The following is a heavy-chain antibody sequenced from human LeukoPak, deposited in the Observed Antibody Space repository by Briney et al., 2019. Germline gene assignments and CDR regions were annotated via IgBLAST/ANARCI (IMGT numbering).Heavy chain of an antibody. Sequence: ASVKVSCKASGYTFTSYGTSWVRQAPGQGLEWMGWISAYNGNTNYAQKLQGRVTMTTDTSTSTAYMELRSLRSDDTAVYYCAREGYCSSTSCYYMDVWGKGTTVTVSS. CDR1: GYTFTSYG. V-gene: IGHV1-18*01. D-gene: IGHD2-2*01. CDR3: AREGYCSSTSCYYMDV. CDR2: ISAYNGNT. J-gene: IGHJ6*03.